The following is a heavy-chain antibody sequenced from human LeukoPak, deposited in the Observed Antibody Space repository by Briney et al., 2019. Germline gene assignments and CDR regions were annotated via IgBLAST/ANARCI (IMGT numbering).Heavy chain of an antibody. J-gene: IGHJ6*02. V-gene: IGHV1-69*13. CDR1: GYTFTSYY. Sequence: ASVKVSCKASGYTFTSYYMHWVRQAPGQGLEWMGGIIPIFGTANYAQKFQGRVTITADESTSTAYMELSSLRSEDTAVYYCASGYEMGYYYYGMDVWGQGTTVTVSS. CDR3: ASGYEMGYYYYGMDV. D-gene: IGHD5-24*01. CDR2: IIPIFGTA.